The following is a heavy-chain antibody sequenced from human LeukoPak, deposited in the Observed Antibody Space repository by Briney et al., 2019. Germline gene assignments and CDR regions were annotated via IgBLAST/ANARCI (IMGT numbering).Heavy chain of an antibody. V-gene: IGHV3-48*01. CDR3: ARGRQPLDY. CDR1: GFSFMNAW. D-gene: IGHD6-13*01. CDR2: ISSSSSTI. J-gene: IGHJ4*02. Sequence: GGSLRLSCAASGFSFMNAWMIWVRQAPGKGLEWVSYISSSSSTIYYADSVKGRFTISRDNAKNSLYLQMNSLRAEDTAVYYCARGRQPLDYWGQGTLVTVSS.